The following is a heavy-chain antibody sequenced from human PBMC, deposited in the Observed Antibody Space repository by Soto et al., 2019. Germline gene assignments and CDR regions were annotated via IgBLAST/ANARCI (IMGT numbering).Heavy chain of an antibody. CDR2: IIPIFGTA. CDR3: ARTPYRYYGSGSYYSYYYYYGMEV. J-gene: IGHJ6*01. Sequence: SVKVSCKASGCTFSSYAISWVRQAPGQGLEWMGGIIPIFGTANYAQKFQGRVTITADESTSTAYMELSSLRSEDTAVYYCARTPYRYYGSGSYYSYYYYYGMEVWGQGTTVNVSS. CDR1: GCTFSSYA. D-gene: IGHD3-10*01. V-gene: IGHV1-69*13.